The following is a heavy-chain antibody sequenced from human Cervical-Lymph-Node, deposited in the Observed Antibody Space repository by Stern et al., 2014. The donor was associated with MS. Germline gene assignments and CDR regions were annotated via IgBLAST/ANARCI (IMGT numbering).Heavy chain of an antibody. D-gene: IGHD5-18*01. CDR2: IRLRANRYTT. V-gene: IGHV3-72*01. Sequence: EMQLVESGGGLVQPGGSLRLSCAASGFTFSDHYMDWVRQAPGKGLEWVGHIRLRANRYTTEYATSVKGRFTISRDDSKSSLFLQMNSLKTEDTAVYYCARVAYSDPTFDYWGQGTLVTVSP. J-gene: IGHJ4*02. CDR1: GFTFSDHY. CDR3: ARVAYSDPTFDY.